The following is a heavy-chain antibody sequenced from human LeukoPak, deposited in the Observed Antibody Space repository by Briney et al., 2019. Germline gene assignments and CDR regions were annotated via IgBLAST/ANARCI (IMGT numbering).Heavy chain of an antibody. D-gene: IGHD3-22*01. CDR1: GGSFSGYY. CDR2: INHSGST. CDR3: ARGRITMIVVVTAYFDY. Sequence: PSETLSLSCAVYGGSFSGYYWSWIRQPPGKGLEWIGEINHSGSTNYNPSLKSRVTISVDTSKNQFSLKLSSVTAADTAVYYCARGRITMIVVVTAYFDYWGQGTLVTVSS. V-gene: IGHV4-34*01. J-gene: IGHJ4*02.